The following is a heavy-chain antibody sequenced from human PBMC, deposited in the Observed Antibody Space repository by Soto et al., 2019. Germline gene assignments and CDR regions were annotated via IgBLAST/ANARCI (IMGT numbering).Heavy chain of an antibody. D-gene: IGHD4-17*01. CDR2: MNPNSGNT. J-gene: IGHJ5*02. V-gene: IGHV1-8*01. Sequence: GASVNVCCKASGYTFASYDINWVRQATGQGFEYLGWMNPNSGNTGYVKKFQGRVTMTRDTSMSTAYMELSSLRSEDTAVYYCARCNRYGDHSRWFALSTRGSLVTGSS. CDR1: GYTFASYD. CDR3: ARCNRYGDHSRWFAL.